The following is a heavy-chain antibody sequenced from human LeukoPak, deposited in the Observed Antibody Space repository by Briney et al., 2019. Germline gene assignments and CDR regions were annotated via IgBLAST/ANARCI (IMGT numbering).Heavy chain of an antibody. D-gene: IGHD3-10*01. CDR3: ARAGSGSYYPTCDFDY. CDR1: GFTLSSYG. Sequence: PGGSLRLSCAASGFTLSSYGMNWVRKAQGRGREWVANIKQDGSEKYYVDSVKGRFTISRDNAKNSLYLQMNSLRAEDTAVYYCARAGSGSYYPTCDFDYWGQGTLVTVSS. J-gene: IGHJ4*02. CDR2: IKQDGSEK. V-gene: IGHV3-7*01.